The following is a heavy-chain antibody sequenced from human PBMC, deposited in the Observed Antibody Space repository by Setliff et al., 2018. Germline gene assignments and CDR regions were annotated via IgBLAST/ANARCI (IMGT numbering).Heavy chain of an antibody. D-gene: IGHD2-21*01. CDR1: GFTFSSYD. V-gene: IGHV3-7*01. Sequence: GGSLRLSCAASGFTFSSYDMNWVRQAPGKGLEWVANIKEDGSQRNYVDAVRGRFTVSRDNARNLLYLQMNSLRVDDTAVYYCSSYLVSWGQGALVTVSS. CDR3: SSYLVS. CDR2: IKEDGSQR. J-gene: IGHJ4*02.